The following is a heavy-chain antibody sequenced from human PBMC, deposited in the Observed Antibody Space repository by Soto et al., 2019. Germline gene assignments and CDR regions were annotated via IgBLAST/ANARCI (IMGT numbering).Heavy chain of an antibody. Sequence: QVQLVSSGAEVKKHGASVKVSCRASGYTFTDYYIHWVRQAPGQGLQWVGWINPNSGATEYAQKFQGRVTMTRDPSISTVYMEVTRLRSDDTALYFCARAAPLRYSGYALDHWGQGTRVTVS. CDR1: GYTFTDYY. CDR3: ARAAPLRYSGYALDH. V-gene: IGHV1-2*02. CDR2: INPNSGAT. D-gene: IGHD5-12*01. J-gene: IGHJ4*02.